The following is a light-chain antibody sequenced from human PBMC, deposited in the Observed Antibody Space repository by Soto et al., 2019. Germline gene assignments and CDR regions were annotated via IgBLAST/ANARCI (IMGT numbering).Light chain of an antibody. CDR1: SSDVGSYNL. J-gene: IGLJ1*01. Sequence: QSVLTQPASVSGSPGQSITISCTGTSSDVGSYNLVSWYQHHPGKAPKLMIYEGSKRPSGVSNRFSGSKSGNTASLTIPGLQAEDEADYYCCSFAGSSTYVFGTGTKVTVL. CDR2: EGS. CDR3: CSFAGSSTYV. V-gene: IGLV2-23*01.